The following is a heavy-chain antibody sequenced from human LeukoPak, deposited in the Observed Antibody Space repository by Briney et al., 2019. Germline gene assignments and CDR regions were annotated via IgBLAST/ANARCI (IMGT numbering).Heavy chain of an antibody. CDR2: IGLSTSTI. CDR1: GFSFSNYA. CDR3: ARDSGYCSSTGCYVHYFDY. Sequence: GGSLRLSCAASGFSFSNYAMNWVRQAPGKGLEWVSYIGLSTSTIYYADSVKGRFTISRDNSKNTLYLQMNSLRAEDTAVYYCARDSGYCSSTGCYVHYFDYWGQGTLVTVSS. D-gene: IGHD2-2*01. J-gene: IGHJ4*02. V-gene: IGHV3-48*01.